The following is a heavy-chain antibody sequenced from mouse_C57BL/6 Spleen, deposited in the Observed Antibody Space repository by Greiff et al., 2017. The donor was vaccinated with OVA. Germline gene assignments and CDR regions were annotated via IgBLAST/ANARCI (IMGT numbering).Heavy chain of an antibody. J-gene: IGHJ3*01. Sequence: EVQLQQSGPELVKPGASVKIPCKASGYTFTDYNMDWVKQSHGKSLEWIGDINPNTGGTIYNQKFKGKATLTVDKSSSTAYMELRSLTSEDTAVYYCARSDSSGSAYWGQGTLVTVSA. CDR2: INPNTGGT. D-gene: IGHD3-2*02. CDR1: GYTFTDYN. V-gene: IGHV1-18*01. CDR3: ARSDSSGSAY.